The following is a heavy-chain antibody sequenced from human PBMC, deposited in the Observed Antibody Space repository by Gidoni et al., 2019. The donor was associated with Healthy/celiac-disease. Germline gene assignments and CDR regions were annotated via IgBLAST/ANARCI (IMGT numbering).Heavy chain of an antibody. CDR1: GGPFSSSA. J-gene: IGHJ3*02. Sequence: QVQLVQSGAEVTKPGSSVKVSCKASGGPFSSSAISWVRQSPGKGLEWMGGILPIFGTANYAQKFQGRVTITADESTSTAYMDLSSLRSEDTAVYYWARRAGGPEILTGVGTFIRENEAFDIWGQGTMVTVSS. V-gene: IGHV1-69*01. CDR3: ARRAGGPEILTGVGTFIRENEAFDI. D-gene: IGHD3-9*01. CDR2: ILPIFGTA.